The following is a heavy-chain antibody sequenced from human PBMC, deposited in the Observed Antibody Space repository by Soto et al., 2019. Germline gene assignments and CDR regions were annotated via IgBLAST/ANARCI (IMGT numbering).Heavy chain of an antibody. CDR3: ARDRVVVVAGRYYYYGMDV. J-gene: IGHJ6*02. Sequence: ASVKVSCKASGYTFTGYYMHWVRQAPGQGLEWMGWINPNSGGTNYAQKFQGWVTMTRDTSISTAYMELSRLRSDDTAVYYCARDRVVVVAGRYYYYGMDVWGQGTTVTVSS. CDR1: GYTFTGYY. V-gene: IGHV1-2*04. D-gene: IGHD2-15*01. CDR2: INPNSGGT.